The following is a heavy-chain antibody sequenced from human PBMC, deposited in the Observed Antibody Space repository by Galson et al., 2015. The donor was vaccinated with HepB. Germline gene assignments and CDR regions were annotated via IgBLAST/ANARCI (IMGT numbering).Heavy chain of an antibody. V-gene: IGHV3-7*03. D-gene: IGHD6-13*01. CDR2: IKQDGSEK. Sequence: SLRLSCAASGFTFSSYWMSWVRQAPGKGLEWVANIKQDGSEKYYVDSVKGRFTISRDNAKNSLYLQMNSLRAEDTAVYYCARARIAAAGLFDYWGQGTLVTVSP. J-gene: IGHJ4*02. CDR3: ARARIAAAGLFDY. CDR1: GFTFSSYW.